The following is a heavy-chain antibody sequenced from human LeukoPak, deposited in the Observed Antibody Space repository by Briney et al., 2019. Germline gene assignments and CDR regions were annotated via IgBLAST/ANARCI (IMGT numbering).Heavy chain of an antibody. Sequence: KTSETLSLTCAVYGVSFSGYYWSWIRQPPGKGLEWIGSIYYSGSTYYNPSLKSRVTISVDTSKNQFSLKLSSVTAADTAVYYCARYYYGSGSTYFDYWGQGTLVTVSS. CDR2: IYYSGST. CDR1: GVSFSGYY. D-gene: IGHD3-10*01. V-gene: IGHV4-34*01. CDR3: ARYYYGSGSTYFDY. J-gene: IGHJ4*02.